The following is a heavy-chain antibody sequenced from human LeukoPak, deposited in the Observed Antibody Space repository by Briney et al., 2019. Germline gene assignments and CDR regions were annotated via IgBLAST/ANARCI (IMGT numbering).Heavy chain of an antibody. V-gene: IGHV4-30-4*01. Sequence: PSETLSLTCTVSGGSISSGDYYWSWIRQPPGKGLEWIGYIYYSGCTYYNPSLKSRVTISVDTSKNQFSLKLSSVTAADTAVYYCARGLYSSSWTTYYYYGMDVWGQGTTVTVSS. CDR3: ARGLYSSSWTTYYYYGMDV. J-gene: IGHJ6*02. CDR2: IYYSGCT. CDR1: GGSISSGDYY. D-gene: IGHD6-13*01.